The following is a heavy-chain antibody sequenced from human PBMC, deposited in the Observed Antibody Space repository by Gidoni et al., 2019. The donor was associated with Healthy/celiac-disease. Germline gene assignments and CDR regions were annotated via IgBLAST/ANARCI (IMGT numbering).Heavy chain of an antibody. J-gene: IGHJ3*02. D-gene: IGHD4-17*01. Sequence: EVQLLESGGGLVQPGGSLRLSCAASGFTFSRYAMSWVRQAPGKGLEWVSAISGSGGSTYYADSVKGRFTISRDNSKNTLYLQMNSLRAEDTAVYYCAKDYGGLGDAFDIWGQGTMVTVSS. CDR3: AKDYGGLGDAFDI. CDR2: ISGSGGST. CDR1: GFTFSRYA. V-gene: IGHV3-23*01.